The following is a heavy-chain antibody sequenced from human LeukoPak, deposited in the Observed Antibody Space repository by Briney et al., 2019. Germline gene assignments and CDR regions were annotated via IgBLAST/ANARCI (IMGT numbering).Heavy chain of an antibody. CDR3: ARDPGYSNSPYYLDY. V-gene: IGHV3-21*01. Sequence: GGSLRLSCAASGFTFSTYWMSWVRQGPGKGLEWVSSISSGGTYVDYADSVKGRFTISRDNAKNSLYLQMNSLRAEDTAVFYCARDPGYSNSPYYLDYWGQGTLVTVSS. CDR2: ISSGGTYV. D-gene: IGHD5-12*01. J-gene: IGHJ4*02. CDR1: GFTFSTYW.